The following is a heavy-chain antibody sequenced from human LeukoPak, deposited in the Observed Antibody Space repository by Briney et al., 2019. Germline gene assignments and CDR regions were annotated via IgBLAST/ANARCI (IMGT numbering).Heavy chain of an antibody. CDR2: ISSSSSHI. CDR3: ARDSGAAAPTFFDY. V-gene: IGHV3-21*04. CDR1: GFTFSSCR. J-gene: IGHJ4*02. D-gene: IGHD2-2*01. Sequence: PGGSLRLSCAASGFTFSSCRMNWVRQAPGKGLEWVSSISSSSSHIYYADSVKGRFTISRDNSKNTLYLQMNSLRAEDTAVYYCARDSGAAAPTFFDYWGQGTLVTVSS.